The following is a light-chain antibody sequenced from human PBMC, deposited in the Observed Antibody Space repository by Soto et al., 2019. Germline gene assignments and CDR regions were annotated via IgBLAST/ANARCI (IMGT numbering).Light chain of an antibody. J-gene: IGLJ2*01. Sequence: NFMLTQPHSVSESPGKTVTISCTHSSGSIASNYVQWYQQRPGSAPTPVIYEDNERPSGVPDRFSGSIDSSSNSASLTISGLKTDDEADYYCQSYHSGNVVFGGGTKLTVL. CDR2: EDN. CDR1: SGSIASNY. CDR3: QSYHSGNVV. V-gene: IGLV6-57*04.